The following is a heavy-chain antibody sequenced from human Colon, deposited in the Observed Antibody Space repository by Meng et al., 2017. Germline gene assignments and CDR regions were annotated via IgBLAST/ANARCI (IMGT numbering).Heavy chain of an antibody. D-gene: IGHD6-19*01. V-gene: IGHV4-59*01. Sequence: SETLSLTCTVSGDSISSYYWNWIRQPPGKGLEWIGYFYYRGTPKYNPSLKSRVTISAEMAKNQFSLKLTSVTAADTAIYYCARATTQWLERGGTFDIWGQGTMVTVSS. CDR2: FYYRGTP. J-gene: IGHJ3*02. CDR1: GDSISSYY. CDR3: ARATTQWLERGGTFDI.